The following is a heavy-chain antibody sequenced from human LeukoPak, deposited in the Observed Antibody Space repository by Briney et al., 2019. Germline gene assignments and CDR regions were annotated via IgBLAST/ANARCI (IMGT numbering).Heavy chain of an antibody. CDR3: ARRYCSSTSCLIRRFDP. CDR1: GESFSGYY. J-gene: IGHJ5*02. Sequence: SETLSLTCAVYGESFSGYYWSWIRQPPGKGLEWIGEINHSGSTNYNPSLKSRVTISVDTSKNQFSLKLSSVTAADTAVYYCARRYCSSTSCLIRRFDPWGQGTLVTVSS. V-gene: IGHV4-34*01. CDR2: INHSGST. D-gene: IGHD2-2*01.